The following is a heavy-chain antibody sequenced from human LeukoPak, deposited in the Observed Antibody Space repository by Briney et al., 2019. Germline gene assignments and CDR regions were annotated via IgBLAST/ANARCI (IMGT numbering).Heavy chain of an antibody. V-gene: IGHV1-2*06. CDR3: ARDQPYYYGSGSSSHSDY. D-gene: IGHD3-10*01. Sequence: GASVKVSCKASGYTFTGYYMHWVRQAPGQGLEWMGRINPNSGGTNYAQKFQGRVTMTRDTSISTAYMELSRLRSDDTAVYYCARDQPYYYGSGSSSHSDYWGQGTLVTVSS. J-gene: IGHJ4*02. CDR2: INPNSGGT. CDR1: GYTFTGYY.